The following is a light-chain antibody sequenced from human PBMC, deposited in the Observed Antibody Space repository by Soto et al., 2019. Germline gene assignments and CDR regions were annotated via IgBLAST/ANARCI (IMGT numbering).Light chain of an antibody. CDR2: KDN. CDR3: QSSDSSGRYPYV. Sequence: SYELTQPPSVSVSPGQTARITCSGDALPKQYAYWYQQKPGQAPVVVIYKDNGRPSGIPERFSGSSSGTTVTLTISGVQAEDEAYYYCQSSDSSGRYPYVFGTGTKLTVL. J-gene: IGLJ1*01. CDR1: ALPKQY. V-gene: IGLV3-25*02.